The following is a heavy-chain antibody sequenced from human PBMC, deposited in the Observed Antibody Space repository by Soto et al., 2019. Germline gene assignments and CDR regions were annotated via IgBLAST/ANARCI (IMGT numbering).Heavy chain of an antibody. D-gene: IGHD5-18*01. CDR3: ARGQHAEQLWPKGYFDY. Sequence: SETLSLTCALLCRSFIGYYFILIRPPPAKGLEWIGKVNHRGSTNYNPTLKSRVTISVDTSKNQFSLRLSSGTAAETAVYYCARGQHAEQLWPKGYFDYWGQGTLVTVSS. CDR2: VNHRGST. CDR1: CRSFIGYY. J-gene: IGHJ4*02. V-gene: IGHV4-34*01.